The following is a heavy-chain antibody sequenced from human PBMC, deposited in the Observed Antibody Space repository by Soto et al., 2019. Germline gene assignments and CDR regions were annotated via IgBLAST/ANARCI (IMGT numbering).Heavy chain of an antibody. CDR3: ARGLRWGVFDY. V-gene: IGHV3-74*01. J-gene: IGHJ4*02. CDR2: LNRDGSST. D-gene: IGHD4-17*01. CDR1: GFTFSSYW. Sequence: XXSLRLACAASGFTFSSYWMHWVLQAPGKGLVWVSHLNRDGSSTSYADSVNGRFTISRDNARNTLFLQMKSLRAEDTAVYYCARGLRWGVFDYWGQGTLVTVSS.